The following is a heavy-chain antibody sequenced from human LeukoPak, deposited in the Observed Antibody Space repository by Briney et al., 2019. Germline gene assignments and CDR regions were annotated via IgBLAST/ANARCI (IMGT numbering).Heavy chain of an antibody. V-gene: IGHV4-31*02. D-gene: IGHD6-13*01. CDR1: GFTFSDYY. CDR3: AGGQQLVPYYFDY. CDR2: IYYSGST. J-gene: IGHJ4*02. Sequence: LRLSCAASGFTFSDYYMSWIRQHPGKGLEWIGYIYYSGSTYYNPSLKSRVTISVDTSKNQFSLKLSSVTAADTAVYYCAGGQQLVPYYFDYWGQGTLVTVSS.